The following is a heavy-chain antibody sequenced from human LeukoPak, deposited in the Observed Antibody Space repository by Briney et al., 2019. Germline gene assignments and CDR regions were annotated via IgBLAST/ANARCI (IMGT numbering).Heavy chain of an antibody. Sequence: PGRSLRLSCVASGFTLSTNGMHWVRQAPGKGLEWVSVLTYDGNNQYYADSGKGRFSVSRDNSRNTLYLQMNSLRAEDTAVYYCARIRMPTSTGDAFDVWGQGTMVPVSS. D-gene: IGHD5-24*01. CDR3: ARIRMPTSTGDAFDV. CDR2: LTYDGNNQ. CDR1: GFTLSTNG. J-gene: IGHJ3*01. V-gene: IGHV3-33*05.